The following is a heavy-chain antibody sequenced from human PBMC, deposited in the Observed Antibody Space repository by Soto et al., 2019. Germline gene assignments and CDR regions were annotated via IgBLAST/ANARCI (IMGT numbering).Heavy chain of an antibody. Sequence: ASVKVSCKASGYTFTSYGISWVRQVPGQGLEWMGWISAYNGNTNYAQKLQGRVTMTTDTSTSTAYMELRSLRSDDTAVYYCARDKDYNNHPQSFFTYGGQGPLVPFS. J-gene: IGHJ1*01. CDR1: GYTFTSYG. CDR2: ISAYNGNT. D-gene: IGHD4-4*01. V-gene: IGHV1-18*01. CDR3: ARDKDYNNHPQSFFTY.